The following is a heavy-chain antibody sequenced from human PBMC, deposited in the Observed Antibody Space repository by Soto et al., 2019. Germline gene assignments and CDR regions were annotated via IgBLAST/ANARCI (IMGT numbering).Heavy chain of an antibody. Sequence: GGSLRLSCAASGFTFSSYAMHWVRQAPGKGLEWVAVISYGGSNKYYADSVKGRFTISRDNSKNTLYLQMNSLRAEDTAVYYCARVSVPRDYYYGMDVWGQGTTVTVSS. D-gene: IGHD3-10*01. CDR3: ARVSVPRDYYYGMDV. V-gene: IGHV3-30-3*01. CDR2: ISYGGSNK. CDR1: GFTFSSYA. J-gene: IGHJ6*02.